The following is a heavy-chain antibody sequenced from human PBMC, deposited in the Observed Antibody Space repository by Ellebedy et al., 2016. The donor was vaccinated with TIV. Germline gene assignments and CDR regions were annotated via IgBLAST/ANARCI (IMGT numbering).Heavy chain of an antibody. CDR2: ISSSSSYI. Sequence: GESLKISCAASGFTFSSYSMNWVRQAPGKGLEWVSSISSSSSYIYYADSVKGRFTISRDNAKNSLYLQMNSLRAEETAVYYCARDPVTWTRGEAWFEPWGQGTLVNVSS. CDR1: GFTFSSYS. CDR3: ARDPVTWTRGEAWFEP. J-gene: IGHJ5*02. V-gene: IGHV3-21*01. D-gene: IGHD3/OR15-3a*01.